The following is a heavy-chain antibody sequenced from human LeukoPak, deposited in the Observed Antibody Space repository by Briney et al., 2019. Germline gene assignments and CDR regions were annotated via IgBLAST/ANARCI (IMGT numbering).Heavy chain of an antibody. J-gene: IGHJ4*02. D-gene: IGHD3-22*01. V-gene: IGHV3-21*01. CDR1: GFTFSSYS. Sequence: PGGSLRLSCAASGFTFSSYSMNWVRQAPGKGLEWVSSISSSSSYIYYADSVKGRFTISRDNAKNSLYLQMNSLRAEDTAVYYCARSLRLPGTPPYDRGGYLYYFDYWSLGTLVTASS. CDR3: ARSLRLPGTPPYDRGGYLYYFDY. CDR2: ISSSSSYI.